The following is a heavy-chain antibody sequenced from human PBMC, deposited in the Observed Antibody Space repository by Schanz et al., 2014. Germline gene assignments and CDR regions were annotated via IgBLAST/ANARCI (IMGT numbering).Heavy chain of an antibody. CDR3: ARRYSSGWYEFDY. CDR2: INPSGGST. J-gene: IGHJ4*02. D-gene: IGHD6-19*01. Sequence: QVQLVQSGAEVKKPGASVKVSCKASGYTFTSYYMHWVRQAPGQGLEWMGIINPSGGSTSYAQKFQGSVTMTRDTSTSTVYMYLSSLRSEDTAVYYCARRYSSGWYEFDYWGQGTLVTVSS. CDR1: GYTFTSYY. V-gene: IGHV1-46*03.